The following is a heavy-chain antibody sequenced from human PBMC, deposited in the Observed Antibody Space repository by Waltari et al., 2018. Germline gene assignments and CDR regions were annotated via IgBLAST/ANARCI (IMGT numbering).Heavy chain of an antibody. CDR2: INPNSGGT. J-gene: IGHJ5*02. CDR3: ARDQSIAAGGGYNWFDP. Sequence: QVQLVQSGAEVKKPGASVKVSCKASGYTFTGYYMHCVRQAPGQGLEWMGRINPNSGGTNYAQKFQGRVTMTRDTSISTAYMELSRLRSDDTAVYYCARDQSIAAGGGYNWFDPWGQGTLVTVSS. V-gene: IGHV1-2*06. CDR1: GYTFTGYY. D-gene: IGHD6-13*01.